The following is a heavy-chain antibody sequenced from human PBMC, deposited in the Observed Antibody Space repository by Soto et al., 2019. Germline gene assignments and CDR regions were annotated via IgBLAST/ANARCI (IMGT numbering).Heavy chain of an antibody. V-gene: IGHV1-46*01. D-gene: IGHD6-13*01. J-gene: IGHJ5*02. CDR1: VYSFPNYY. CDR2: TNPSGCST. CDR3: ARALGIAARDWFDP. Sequence: SEHVSCKPSVYSFPNYYILWVRQAPGQGLAWMGITNPSGCSTSYAQKFQGTVTMNRDTSTSTVYMELISVRSEDTVVYYCARALGIAARDWFDPWGQGTLVTVSS.